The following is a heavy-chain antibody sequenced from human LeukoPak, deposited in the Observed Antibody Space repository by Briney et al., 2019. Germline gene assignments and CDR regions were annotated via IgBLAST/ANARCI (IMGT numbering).Heavy chain of an antibody. CDR3: ARERDYDILIPKGGAFDI. V-gene: IGHV3-11*04. Sequence: GGSLRLSCAASGFTFSDYYMSWIRQAPGKGLEWVSYISSSGSTIYYADSVKGRFTISRDNAKNSLYLQMNSLRAEDTAVYYCARERDYDILIPKGGAFDIWGQGTMVTVSS. D-gene: IGHD3-9*01. J-gene: IGHJ3*02. CDR1: GFTFSDYY. CDR2: ISSSGSTI.